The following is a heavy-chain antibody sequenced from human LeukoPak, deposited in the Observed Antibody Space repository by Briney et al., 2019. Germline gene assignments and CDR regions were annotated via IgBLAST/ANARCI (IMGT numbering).Heavy chain of an antibody. Sequence: GGSLRLSCAASGFTFSSYAMSWVRQAPGKGLEWVSTIGGGGESTYYADSVKGRFTISRDNSKNTVYLQMNSLRAEDTAVYYCAKVLRGSQDYWGQGTLVTVFS. J-gene: IGHJ4*02. V-gene: IGHV3-23*01. CDR1: GFTFSSYA. CDR2: IGGGGEST. CDR3: AKVLRGSQDY. D-gene: IGHD1-26*01.